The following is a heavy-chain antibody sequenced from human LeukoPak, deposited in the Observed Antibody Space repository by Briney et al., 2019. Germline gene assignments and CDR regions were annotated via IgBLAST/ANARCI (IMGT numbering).Heavy chain of an antibody. CDR1: GFTFSSYA. CDR3: AREGIVGAYFDY. CDR2: ISYDGSNK. J-gene: IGHJ4*02. V-gene: IGHV3-30*04. Sequence: GRSLTLSCAASGFTFSSYAMHWVRQAPGKGLEWVAVISYDGSNKYYADSVKGRFTISRDNSKNTLYLQMDSLRAEDTAVYYCAREGIVGAYFDYWGQGTLVTVSS. D-gene: IGHD1-26*01.